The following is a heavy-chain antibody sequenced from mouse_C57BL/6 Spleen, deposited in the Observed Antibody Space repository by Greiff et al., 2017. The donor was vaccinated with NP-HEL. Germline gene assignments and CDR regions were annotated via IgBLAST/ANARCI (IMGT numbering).Heavy chain of an antibody. J-gene: IGHJ3*01. D-gene: IGHD1-1*01. Sequence: QVQLKESGAELVRPGTSVKVSCKASGYAFTNYLIEWVKQRPGQGLEWIGVVNPGSGGTNYNEKFKGKATLTADKSSSTAYMQLSSLTSEDSAVYFCARAPHYYGSREFAYWGQGTLVTVSA. CDR3: ARAPHYYGSREFAY. V-gene: IGHV1-54*01. CDR2: VNPGSGGT. CDR1: GYAFTNYL.